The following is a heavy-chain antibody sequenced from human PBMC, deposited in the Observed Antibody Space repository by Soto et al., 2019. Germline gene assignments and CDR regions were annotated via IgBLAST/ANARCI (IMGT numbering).Heavy chain of an antibody. V-gene: IGHV3-23*01. J-gene: IGHJ5*02. CDR3: AKDRDSGSYRRVGWFDP. CDR2: ISGSGDST. D-gene: IGHD1-26*01. CDR1: GFTFSSYA. Sequence: EVQLSESGGGLVQPGGSLRLSCAASGFTFSSYAMSWVRQAPGKGLEWVSAISGSGDSTYYADSVKGRFTISRDNSKNTLYLQMNSLRAEDTAVYYCAKDRDSGSYRRVGWFDPWGQGTLVTVSS.